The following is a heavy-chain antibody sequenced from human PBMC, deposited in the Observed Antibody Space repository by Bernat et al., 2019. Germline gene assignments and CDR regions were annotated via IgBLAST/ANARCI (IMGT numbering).Heavy chain of an antibody. V-gene: IGHV4-39*01. CDR2: IYYSGST. CDR1: GGSISSSSYY. J-gene: IGHJ4*02. Sequence: QVQLQESGPGLVKPSQTLSLTCTVSGGSISSSSYYWGWIRQPPGKGLEWIGSIYYSGSTYYNPSLKSRVTISVDTSKNQFSLKLSSVTAADTAVYYCARATVTLSYYFDYWGQGTLVTVSS. CDR3: ARATVTLSYYFDY. D-gene: IGHD4-17*01.